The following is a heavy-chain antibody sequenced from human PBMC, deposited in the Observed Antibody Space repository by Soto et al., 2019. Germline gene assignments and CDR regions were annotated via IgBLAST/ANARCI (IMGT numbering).Heavy chain of an antibody. Sequence: LRLSCAASGFTFNHYAMSWVRQAPGKGLEWVSIIIANGGTFYADSVKGRFTTSRDNSKNTVYLQMSSLRVEDTAIYYCAKDYTVAADPSSVILFDYWGQGALVTVSS. J-gene: IGHJ4*02. CDR2: IIANGGT. CDR3: AKDYTVAADPSSVILFDY. CDR1: GFTFNHYA. V-gene: IGHV3-23*01. D-gene: IGHD2-15*01.